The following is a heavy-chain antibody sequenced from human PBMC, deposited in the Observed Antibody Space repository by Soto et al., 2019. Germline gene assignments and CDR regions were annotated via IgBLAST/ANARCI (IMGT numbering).Heavy chain of an antibody. Sequence: QLQLQESDSGLVTASETLSLTCAVSGASVSNGDYTWTWIRQPPGKGLEWIGHISHTGNTYYNASLRSRVTISIDRSKNYFTLNLISVTAADTAVYYCARFQNCLGTNCFASWFDPWGQGTLVTVSS. CDR2: ISHTGNT. CDR1: GASVSNGDYT. J-gene: IGHJ5*02. D-gene: IGHD2-2*01. CDR3: ARFQNCLGTNCFASWFDP. V-gene: IGHV4-30-2*01.